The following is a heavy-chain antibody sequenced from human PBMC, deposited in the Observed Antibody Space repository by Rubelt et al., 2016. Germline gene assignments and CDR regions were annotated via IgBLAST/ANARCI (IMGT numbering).Heavy chain of an antibody. CDR2: ISAYNGNT. CDR1: GYTFTSYG. V-gene: IGHV1-18*01. D-gene: IGHD3-16*02. J-gene: IGHJ5*02. Sequence: QVQLVQSGAEVKKPGASVKVSCKASGYTFTSYGISWVRQAPGQGLEWMGWISAYNGNTNYAQKVQGGGTMTTDTSTRTGDMELRSLRSDDTAVYYCARVMITFGGVIEVGWFDPWGQGTLVTVSS. CDR3: ARVMITFGGVIEVGWFDP.